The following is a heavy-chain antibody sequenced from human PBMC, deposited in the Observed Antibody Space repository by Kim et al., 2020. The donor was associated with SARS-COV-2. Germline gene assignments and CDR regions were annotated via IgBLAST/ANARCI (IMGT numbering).Heavy chain of an antibody. CDR2: IAYDGVSK. J-gene: IGHJ4*02. CDR3: ARDPHWKSSYDYWAGRLGYFDY. D-gene: IGHD3-3*01. CDR1: EFTFRNYA. Sequence: GGSLRLSCAASEFTFRNYAMHWVRQAPGKGLEWVAVIAYDGVSKYYVDAVRGRFTISRDNSKNTLYLEMNSLRAEDTAVYYCARDPHWKSSYDYWAGRLGYFDYWGLGTLVTVSS. V-gene: IGHV3-30-3*01.